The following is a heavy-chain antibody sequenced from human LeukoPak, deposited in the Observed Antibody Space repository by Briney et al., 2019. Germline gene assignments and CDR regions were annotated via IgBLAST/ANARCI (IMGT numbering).Heavy chain of an antibody. CDR2: ISYDGNNK. CDR3: AREQEGGIWGYFDY. CDR1: GFTFSSYA. V-gene: IGHV3-30-3*01. Sequence: GGSLRLSCAASGFTFSSYALYWVRQAPGKGLEWVAVISYDGNNKYYADSVKGRITISRDNSKNTLYLQMNSLRAEDTAVYYCAREQEGGIWGYFDYWGQGTLVTVSS. J-gene: IGHJ4*02. D-gene: IGHD7-27*01.